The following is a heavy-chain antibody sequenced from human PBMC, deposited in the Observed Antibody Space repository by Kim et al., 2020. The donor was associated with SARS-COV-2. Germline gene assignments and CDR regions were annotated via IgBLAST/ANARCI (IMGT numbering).Heavy chain of an antibody. CDR2: ISAYNGNT. CDR3: ARDRHIVATTAAFDI. J-gene: IGHJ3*02. CDR1: GYTFTSYG. D-gene: IGHD5-12*01. Sequence: ASVKVSCKASGYTFTSYGISWVRQAPGQGLEWMGWISAYNGNTNYAQKLQGRVTMTTDTSTSTAYMELRSLRSDDTAVYYCARDRHIVATTAAFDIWGQGTMVTVSS. V-gene: IGHV1-18*01.